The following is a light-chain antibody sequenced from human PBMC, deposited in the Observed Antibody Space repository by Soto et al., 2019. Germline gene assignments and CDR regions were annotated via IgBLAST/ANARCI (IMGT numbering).Light chain of an antibody. Sequence: DIHVTQSPAPVSAASGDRVTITSRASQDIAGYLAWYQHKPGRTPELLVHGASRLQSGVPARFGGSGSGTDFTLSINSLQPEDFATYYCQQAYSFPITFGQGTRLEIK. V-gene: IGKV1D-12*01. CDR3: QQAYSFPIT. CDR1: QDIAGY. J-gene: IGKJ5*01. CDR2: GAS.